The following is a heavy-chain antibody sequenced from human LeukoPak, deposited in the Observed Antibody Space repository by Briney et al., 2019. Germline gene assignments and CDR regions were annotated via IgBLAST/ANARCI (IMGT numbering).Heavy chain of an antibody. CDR1: GGTFSSYA. CDR2: IIPIFGTA. CDR3: ARVGGIAAAGTPYYYYYMDV. D-gene: IGHD6-13*01. V-gene: IGHV1-69*05. Sequence: SVKVSCKASGGTFSSYAISWVRQAPGQGFEWMGGIIPIFGTANYAQKFQGRVTITTDESTSTAYMELSSLRSEDTAVYYCARVGGIAAAGTPYYYYYMDVWGKGTTVTVSS. J-gene: IGHJ6*03.